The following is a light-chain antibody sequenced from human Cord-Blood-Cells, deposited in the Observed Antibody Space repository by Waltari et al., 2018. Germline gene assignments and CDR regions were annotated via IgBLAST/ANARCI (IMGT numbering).Light chain of an antibody. CDR3: QQYNNWPPIT. V-gene: IGKV3-15*01. J-gene: IGKJ5*01. CDR1: QSVSSN. Sequence: EIVMTQSQATLSVSPGERATLSCRASQSVSSNFAWYQQKPGQPPRLLIYGASTRATGIPARFSGSWSGTEFTLTISSLQSEDFAVYYCQQYNNWPPITFGQGTRLGIK. CDR2: GAS.